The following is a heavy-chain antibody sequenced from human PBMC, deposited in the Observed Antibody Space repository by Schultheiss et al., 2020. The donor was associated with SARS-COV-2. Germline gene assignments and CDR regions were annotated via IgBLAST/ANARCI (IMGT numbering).Heavy chain of an antibody. CDR1: GYSFTSYW. V-gene: IGHV5-51*01. D-gene: IGHD6-6*01. Sequence: GESLKISCKGSGYSFTSYWIGWVRQMPGKGLEWMGIIYPGDSDTSYSPSFQGQVTISADKSISTAYLQWSSLKASDTAMYYCARCRSIAARPACGWFDPWGQGTLVTVSS. J-gene: IGHJ5*02. CDR2: IYPGDSDT. CDR3: ARCRSIAARPACGWFDP.